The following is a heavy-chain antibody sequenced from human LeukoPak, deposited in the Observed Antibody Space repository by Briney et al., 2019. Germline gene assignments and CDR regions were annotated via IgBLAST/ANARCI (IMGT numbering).Heavy chain of an antibody. CDR3: AREHCSSTNCSYFDY. J-gene: IGHJ4*02. CDR1: GFTFSSYE. Sequence: GGSLRLSCAASGFTFSSYEMNWVRQAPGKGLEWVSYSSSSGSTIYYADSVKGRFTISRDNGKNSLYLQMNSLRAEDTAVYYCAREHCSSTNCSYFDYWGQGTLVTVSS. V-gene: IGHV3-48*03. CDR2: SSSSGSTI. D-gene: IGHD2-2*01.